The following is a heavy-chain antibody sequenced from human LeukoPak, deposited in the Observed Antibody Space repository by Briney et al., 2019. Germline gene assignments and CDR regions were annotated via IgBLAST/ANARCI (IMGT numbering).Heavy chain of an antibody. CDR3: ARVKYYDSSGYWEFDY. D-gene: IGHD3-22*01. CDR1: GGSISSGDYY. V-gene: IGHV4-30-4*08. J-gene: IGHJ4*02. Sequence: SETLSLTCTVSGGSISSGDYYWSWIRQPPGKGLEWIGYTYYSGSTYYNPSLKSRVTISVDTSKNQFSLKLSSVTAADTAVYYCARVKYYDSSGYWEFDYWGQGTLVTVSS. CDR2: TYYSGST.